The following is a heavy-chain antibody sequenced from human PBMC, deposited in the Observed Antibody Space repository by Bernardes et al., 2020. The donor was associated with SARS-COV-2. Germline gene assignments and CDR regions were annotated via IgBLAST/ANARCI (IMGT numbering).Heavy chain of an antibody. V-gene: IGHV4-34*01. CDR1: GGSFSGYY. D-gene: IGHD2-2*01. Sequence: SDTLYVICAVYGGSFSGYYWSWIRQPPGKGLEWIGEIDHSGSTKYNPSLKSRVTISVDTSKNQFSLKLRSVTAADTAVYYCARTTYCSSTSCFRAFEYWGQGTLVTVSS. J-gene: IGHJ4*02. CDR3: ARTTYCSSTSCFRAFEY. CDR2: IDHSGST.